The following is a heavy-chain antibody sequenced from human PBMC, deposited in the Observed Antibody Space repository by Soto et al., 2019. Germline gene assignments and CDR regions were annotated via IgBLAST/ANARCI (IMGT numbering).Heavy chain of an antibody. D-gene: IGHD6-6*01. J-gene: IGHJ5*02. CDR3: ARSYPEYSSSSAWFDP. V-gene: IGHV4-39*01. CDR2: IYYSGST. CDR1: GGSISSSSYY. Sequence: SETLSLTCTVSGGSISSSSYYWGWIRQPPGKGLEWIGSIYYSGSTYYNPSLKSRVTISVDTSKNQFSLKLSSVTAADTAVYYCARSYPEYSSSSAWFDPWGQGTLVTVSS.